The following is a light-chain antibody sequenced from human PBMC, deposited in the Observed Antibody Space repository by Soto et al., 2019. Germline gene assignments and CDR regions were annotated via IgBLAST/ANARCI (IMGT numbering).Light chain of an antibody. CDR2: GAS. Sequence: IVLTHSHGTLSLSPGERATLSVGTSQSVGSIYLAWYQQRPGQAPRLLIDGASNRATGIPVRFSGSGSGTDFTLTISGLEPEDFAVYYCQQYGSSTRKFGQGTKVDIK. J-gene: IGKJ1*01. CDR1: QSVGSIY. V-gene: IGKV3-20*01. CDR3: QQYGSSTRK.